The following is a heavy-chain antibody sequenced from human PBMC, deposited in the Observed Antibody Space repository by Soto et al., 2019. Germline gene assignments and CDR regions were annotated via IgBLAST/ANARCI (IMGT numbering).Heavy chain of an antibody. V-gene: IGHV3-74*01. Sequence: GGSLRLSCAASGFTFNNYWMHWVRQAPGKGLVWVSRIRSDGSSTAYADSVKGRFTISRDNTKNTLFLQMNSLRAEDTAVYYCARTKSKSIATSFDPWGQGTLVTVSS. J-gene: IGHJ5*02. CDR1: GFTFNNYW. D-gene: IGHD6-6*01. CDR2: IRSDGSST. CDR3: ARTKSKSIATSFDP.